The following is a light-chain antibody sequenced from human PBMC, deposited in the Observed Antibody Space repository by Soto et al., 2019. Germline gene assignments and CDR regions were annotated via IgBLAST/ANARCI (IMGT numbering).Light chain of an antibody. Sequence: EIALSQTPLTLSLYLGERATLSCRASHRVSSYLAWYQQKPGQAPRLLIYGTSTRASGIPARFSGSGSGTEFTLTITSLQSEDFAVYYCQQYNNWPHTFGQGTKVDIK. V-gene: IGKV3-15*01. CDR3: QQYNNWPHT. J-gene: IGKJ1*01. CDR1: HRVSSY. CDR2: GTS.